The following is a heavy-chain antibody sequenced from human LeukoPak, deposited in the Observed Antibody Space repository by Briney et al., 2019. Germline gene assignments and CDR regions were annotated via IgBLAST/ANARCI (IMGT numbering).Heavy chain of an antibody. CDR3: ARDPKQWLADAFDI. D-gene: IGHD6-19*01. CDR1: GFTFSSYW. CDR2: IKQDGSER. Sequence: PGGSLRLSCAASGFTFSSYWVSWVRQAPGKGLEWVANIKQDGSERYYVDSVKGRFTISRDNAKNSLYLQMNSLRAEDTAVYYCARDPKQWLADAFDIWGQGTMVTVSS. V-gene: IGHV3-7*01. J-gene: IGHJ3*02.